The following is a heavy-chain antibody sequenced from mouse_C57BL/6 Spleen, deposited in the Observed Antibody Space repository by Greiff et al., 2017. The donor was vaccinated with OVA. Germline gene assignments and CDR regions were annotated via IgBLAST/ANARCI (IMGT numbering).Heavy chain of an antibody. CDR2: ISVGGSYT. V-gene: IGHV5-4*03. J-gene: IGHJ4*01. CDR3: AIRTTVGYAMDY. Sequence: EVMLVESGGGLVKPGGSLKLSCAASGFTFSSYAMSWVRQTPEKRLEWVATISVGGSYTYYPDNVKGRFTISRDNAKNILYLQMCHLKSEDTAMYYCAIRTTVGYAMDYWGQGTTVTVSS. CDR1: GFTFSSYA. D-gene: IGHD1-1*01.